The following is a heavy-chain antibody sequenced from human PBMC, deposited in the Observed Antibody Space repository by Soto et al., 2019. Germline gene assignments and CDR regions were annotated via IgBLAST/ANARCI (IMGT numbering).Heavy chain of an antibody. Sequence: SEPLSLTCTVSGGSIGSSGYYWGWIRQPPGKGLEWIGSIYYGGSTYYNPSLKSRVTTSVDTPKNQFSLKLSSVTAADTAVYYCARLPHYGEPKAGLWGQGTLVTVS. CDR1: GGSIGSSGYY. J-gene: IGHJ4*02. D-gene: IGHD4-17*01. CDR2: IYYGGST. CDR3: ARLPHYGEPKAGL. V-gene: IGHV4-39*01.